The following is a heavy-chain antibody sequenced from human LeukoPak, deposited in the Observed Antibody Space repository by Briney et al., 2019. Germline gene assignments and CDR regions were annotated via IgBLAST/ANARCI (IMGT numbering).Heavy chain of an antibody. CDR2: IIPIFGTA. V-gene: IGHV1-69*06. J-gene: IGHJ3*02. Sequence: PPASVKVSCKASGYTFTSYGISWVRQAPGQGLEWMGGIIPIFGTANYAQKFQGRVTITADKSTSTAYMELSSLRSEDTAVYYCARVGSGSYFDAFDIWGQGTMVTVSS. CDR1: GYTFTSYG. D-gene: IGHD1-26*01. CDR3: ARVGSGSYFDAFDI.